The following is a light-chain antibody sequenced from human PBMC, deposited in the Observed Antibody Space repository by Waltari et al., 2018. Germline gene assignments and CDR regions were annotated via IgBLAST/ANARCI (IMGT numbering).Light chain of an antibody. CDR3: HQVYNYPPV. CDR1: YRISTN. V-gene: IGKV1-9*01. Sequence: IKLTQSPSSLSASVGDIFTITYGASYRISTNLAWEHQKPGKTPKLLRYLASNLHSVVPSRFSGSGSGTDFTLTISSLQPEDFATYYCHQVYNYPPVFGQGTKVEI. J-gene: IGKJ1*01. CDR2: LAS.